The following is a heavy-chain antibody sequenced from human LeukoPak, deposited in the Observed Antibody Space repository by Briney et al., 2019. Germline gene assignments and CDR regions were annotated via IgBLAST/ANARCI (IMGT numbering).Heavy chain of an antibody. Sequence: AASVKVSCKASGYTFTSYSISWVRQAPGQGLEWMGWISAYNGNTNYAQKLQGRVTITTDTSTSTAYMELRSLRSDDTAVYYCARDIGIAAAGNYYYYYGMDVWGQGTTVTVSS. J-gene: IGHJ6*02. CDR2: ISAYNGNT. CDR3: ARDIGIAAAGNYYYYYGMDV. D-gene: IGHD6-13*01. V-gene: IGHV1-18*01. CDR1: GYTFTSYS.